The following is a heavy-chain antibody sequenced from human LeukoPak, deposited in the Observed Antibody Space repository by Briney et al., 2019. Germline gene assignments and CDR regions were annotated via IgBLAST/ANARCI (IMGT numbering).Heavy chain of an antibody. D-gene: IGHD1-1*01. V-gene: IGHV4-59*01. CDR3: ARDEAGWNDGRYYYYMDV. J-gene: IGHJ6*03. CDR1: RGSISGYS. CDR2: IYYSGST. Sequence: PSETLSLTCTVSRGSISGYSWSWIRQPPGKGLEWIGYIYYSGSTNYNPSLKSRVTISVDTSKNQFSLKLSSVTAADTAVYYCARDEAGWNDGRYYYYMDVWGKGTTVTISS.